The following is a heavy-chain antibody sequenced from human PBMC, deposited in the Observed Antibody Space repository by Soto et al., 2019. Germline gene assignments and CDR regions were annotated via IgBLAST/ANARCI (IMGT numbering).Heavy chain of an antibody. CDR2: IHHTEYT. Sequence: PSETLSLTCAVSGASISSDGSSWSWIRQPPGKGLEWIGYIHHTEYTHYNPSLKSRVNISPDPSKNQVSLTLTSVTAADTAVYYCARQGSYWGQGALVTVSS. J-gene: IGHJ4*02. CDR1: GASISSDGSS. CDR3: ARQGSY. V-gene: IGHV4-30-2*01.